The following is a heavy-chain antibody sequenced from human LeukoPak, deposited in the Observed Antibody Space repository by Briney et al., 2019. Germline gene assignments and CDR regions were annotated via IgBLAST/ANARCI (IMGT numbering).Heavy chain of an antibody. CDR1: GFTFSSYG. CDR2: IRYDGSNK. D-gene: IGHD2-2*01. V-gene: IGHV3-30*02. J-gene: IGHJ6*03. CDR3: AKGSYCSSTSCYVAYYYYYMDV. Sequence: GGSLRLSCAASGFTFSSYGMHWVRQAPGKGLEWVAFIRYDGSNKYYADSVKGRLTISRDNSKNTLYLQMNSLRAEDTAVYYCAKGSYCSSTSCYVAYYYYYMDVWGKGTTVTVSS.